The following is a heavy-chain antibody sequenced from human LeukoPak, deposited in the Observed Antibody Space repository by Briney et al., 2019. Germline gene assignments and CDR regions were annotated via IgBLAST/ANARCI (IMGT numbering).Heavy chain of an antibody. D-gene: IGHD3-22*01. J-gene: IGHJ4*02. V-gene: IGHV3-30*03. CDR2: ISSDGSNK. Sequence: GGSLRLSCAASRFTFNIFGMHWVRQAPGKGLEWVAVISSDGSNKYYADSVRGRFTISRDNSKDTLYLQMSSLTIEDTAVYYCRAATRYLDYYYDYWGQGTLITVSS. CDR1: RFTFNIFG. CDR3: RAATRYLDYYYDY.